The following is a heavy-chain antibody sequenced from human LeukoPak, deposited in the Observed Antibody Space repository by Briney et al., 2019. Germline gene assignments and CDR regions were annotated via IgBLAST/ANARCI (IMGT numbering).Heavy chain of an antibody. J-gene: IGHJ4*02. V-gene: IGHV4-39*01. CDR3: ARNTTDTAFEN. CDR1: GDSISSYRYY. Sequence: SETLSLTCAVSGDSISSYRYYWGWIRQPPGQGLEWIGSIYNSGSTSYNPSLKSRVTISVDTSKNQFSLKVNSVTAADTAIYYCARNTTDTAFENWGPGTLVTVSS. D-gene: IGHD1-14*01. CDR2: IYNSGST.